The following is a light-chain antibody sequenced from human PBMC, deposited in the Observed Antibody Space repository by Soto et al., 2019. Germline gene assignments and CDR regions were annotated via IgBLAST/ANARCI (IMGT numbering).Light chain of an antibody. CDR3: MQPLQSWT. J-gene: IGKJ1*01. CDR1: QMLLHSNGYNY. CDR2: LGS. Sequence: DIVMTQSPLSLPVTPGEPASIACRSGQMLLHSNGYNYLDWYLQKPGQSPQLLIYLGSNRASGVPDRFSGSGSGTDFTLKISRVEAEDVGVYYCMQPLQSWTFGQGTKVDIK. V-gene: IGKV2-28*01.